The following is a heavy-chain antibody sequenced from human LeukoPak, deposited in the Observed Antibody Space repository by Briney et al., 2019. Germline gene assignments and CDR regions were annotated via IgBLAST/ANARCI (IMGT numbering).Heavy chain of an antibody. CDR2: INTSGGGT. V-gene: IGHV1-46*01. Sequence: ASVKVSCKASGYTFTSYGISWVRQAPGQGLEWMGIINTSGGGTSYAQKFQGRVTMIRDTSTSTVYMELSSLRSEDTAVYYCARDLLSLGSYDSSGYYSAVSDYWGQGTLVTVSS. CDR3: ARDLLSLGSYDSSGYYSAVSDY. CDR1: GYTFTSYG. J-gene: IGHJ4*02. D-gene: IGHD3-22*01.